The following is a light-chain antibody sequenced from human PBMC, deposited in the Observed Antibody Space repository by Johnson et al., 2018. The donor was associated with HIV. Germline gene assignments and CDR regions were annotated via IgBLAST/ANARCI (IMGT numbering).Light chain of an antibody. J-gene: IGLJ1*01. CDR1: TSNIGNNY. CDR2: EKN. Sequence: SVLTQPPSVSAAPGQKVTISCSGSTSNIGNNYVSWYQQLPGTAPKLLIYEKNKRPSGIPDRFSASKSGTSATLVITGLQTWDEADYYCGAWDSSLSAHFVFGTGTKVTVL. CDR3: GAWDSSLSAHFV. V-gene: IGLV1-51*02.